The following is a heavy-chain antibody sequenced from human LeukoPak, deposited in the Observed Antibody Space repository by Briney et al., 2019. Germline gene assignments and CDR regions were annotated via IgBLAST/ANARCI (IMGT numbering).Heavy chain of an antibody. J-gene: IGHJ6*02. CDR3: ATVTIAEMATTFGMDV. D-gene: IGHD5-24*01. V-gene: IGHV1-24*01. Sequence: ASVKVSCKVSGYTLTELSMHWVRQAPGKGLEWMGGFDPEDGETIYAQKFQGRVTMTEDTSTDTAYMELSSLRSEDTAVYYCATVTIAEMATTFGMDVWGQGTTVTVSS. CDR2: FDPEDGET. CDR1: GYTLTELS.